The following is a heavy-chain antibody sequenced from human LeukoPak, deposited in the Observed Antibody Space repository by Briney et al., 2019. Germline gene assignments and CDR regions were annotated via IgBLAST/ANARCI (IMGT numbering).Heavy chain of an antibody. CDR2: ISGSGGST. CDR3: AKERDPYSGSYFGY. J-gene: IGHJ4*02. D-gene: IGHD1-26*01. CDR1: GFTFSSYA. Sequence: PGGSLGLSCAASGFTFSSYAMSWVRQAPGKGLEWVSAISGSGGSTYYADSVKGRFTISRDNSKNTLYLQMNSLRAEDTAVYFCAKERDPYSGSYFGYWGQGTLVTVSS. V-gene: IGHV3-23*01.